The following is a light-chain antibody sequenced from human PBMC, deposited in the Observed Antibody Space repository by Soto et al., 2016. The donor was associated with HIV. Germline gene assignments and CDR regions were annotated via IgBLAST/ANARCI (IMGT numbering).Light chain of an antibody. CDR2: AAS. CDR1: QTISIY. J-gene: IGKJ1*01. Sequence: IQMTQSPSSLSASVGDRVTITCRASQTISIYLNWYQQKPGKAPKVLIYAASKLQSGVPSRFGGSESGTVFTLTISNLQPEDFATYYCQQSFSAPWTFGQGTKVEMK. V-gene: IGKV1-39*01. CDR3: QQSFSAPWT.